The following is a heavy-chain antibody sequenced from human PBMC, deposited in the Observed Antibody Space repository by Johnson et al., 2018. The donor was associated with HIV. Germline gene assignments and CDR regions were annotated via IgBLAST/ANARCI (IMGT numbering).Heavy chain of an antibody. CDR3: AKRLGFDNRGDQFDI. CDR2: ISYDGSYK. Sequence: QVQLVESGGGVVQPGRSLRLSCAASGFTFSNYAMHWVRQAPGKGLEWLSVISYDGSYKYYADSVKGRFTISRDNSNNTLSLQMDSLRVEDTAVYYCAKRLGFDNRGDQFDIWGQGAMVTVSS. D-gene: IGHD3-22*01. V-gene: IGHV3-30*04. CDR1: GFTFSNYA. J-gene: IGHJ3*02.